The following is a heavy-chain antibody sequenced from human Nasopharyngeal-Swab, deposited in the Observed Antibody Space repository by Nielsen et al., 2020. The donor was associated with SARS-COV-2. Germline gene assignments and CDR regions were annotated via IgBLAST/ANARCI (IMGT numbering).Heavy chain of an antibody. CDR3: AREERLLRRYGFDY. CDR1: GFTFSDYY. V-gene: IGHV3-11*05. CDR2: ISSSSSYT. J-gene: IGHJ4*02. Sequence: GESLKISCAASGFTFSDYYMSWIRQAPGKGLEWVSYISSSSSYTNYADSVKGRFTISRDNAKNSLYLQMNSLRAEDTAVYYCAREERLLRRYGFDYWGQGTLVTVSS. D-gene: IGHD3-22*01.